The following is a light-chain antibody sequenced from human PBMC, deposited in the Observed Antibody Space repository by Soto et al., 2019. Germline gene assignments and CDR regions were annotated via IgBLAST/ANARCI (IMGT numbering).Light chain of an antibody. CDR1: ESISRH. J-gene: IGKJ5*01. CDR2: AAS. V-gene: IGKV1-39*01. Sequence: DIQMTQSPSSLSASVGDRVTITCRASESISRHLNWYQQKPGKAPKLLIYAASSLQNGVPSRFSGSGSGTDFNLTISNLQPEDFATYYCRQSYSTLSITFGQGTLLEIK. CDR3: RQSYSTLSIT.